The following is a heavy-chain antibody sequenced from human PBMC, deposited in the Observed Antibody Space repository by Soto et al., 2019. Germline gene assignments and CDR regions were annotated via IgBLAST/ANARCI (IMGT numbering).Heavy chain of an antibody. J-gene: IGHJ2*01. Sequence: QVQLVQSGAEVKKPGASVKVSCKASGYTFTGYYMHWVRQAPGQGLEWMGWINPNSGGTNYAQKFQGWVTMTRDTSISTAYMELSRLRSDDTAVYYCARGLGRAARPPNWYFDLWGRGTLVTVSS. CDR2: INPNSGGT. V-gene: IGHV1-2*04. CDR1: GYTFTGYY. CDR3: ARGLGRAARPPNWYFDL. D-gene: IGHD6-6*01.